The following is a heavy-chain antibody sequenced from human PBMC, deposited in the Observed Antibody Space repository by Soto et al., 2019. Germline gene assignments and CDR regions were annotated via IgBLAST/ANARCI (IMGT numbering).Heavy chain of an antibody. CDR3: ARTLGRDRYDAFDI. Sequence: VQLVESGGGVVQPGRSLRLSCAASGFTFSSYAMHWVRQAPGKGLEWVAVISYDGSNKYYADSVKGRFTISRDNSKNTLYLQMNSLRAEDTAVYYCARTLGRDRYDAFDIWGQGTMVTVSS. J-gene: IGHJ3*02. D-gene: IGHD2-15*01. CDR1: GFTFSSYA. CDR2: ISYDGSNK. V-gene: IGHV3-30-3*01.